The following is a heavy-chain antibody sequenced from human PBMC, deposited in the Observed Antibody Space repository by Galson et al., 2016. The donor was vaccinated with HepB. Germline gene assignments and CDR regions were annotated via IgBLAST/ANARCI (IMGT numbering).Heavy chain of an antibody. J-gene: IGHJ3*02. D-gene: IGHD5-24*01. CDR1: GFTFSSYG. Sequence: SLRLSCAGSGFTFSSYGMHWVRQAPGKGLEWVAAIQFDGSKKYYGDSVKGRFTISRDNSKNTLYLQMNSLRAEDTAVYYCAKDDDDYNDAFDIWGQGTMVTVSS. V-gene: IGHV3-33*06. CDR2: IQFDGSKK. CDR3: AKDDDDYNDAFDI.